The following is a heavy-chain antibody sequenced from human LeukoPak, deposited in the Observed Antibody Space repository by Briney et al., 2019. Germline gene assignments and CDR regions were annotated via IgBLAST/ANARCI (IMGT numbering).Heavy chain of an antibody. V-gene: IGHV5-51*01. CDR2: IYPGDSDT. CDR1: EYTFTTYW. CDR3: ARHIPTGAIGYYFDY. Sequence: GESLKISCQGSEYTFTTYWIAWVRQLPGKGLEWLGIIYPGDSDTRYSPSFQGQVTISADKSISTAYLQWSSLKASDTAMYYCARHIPTGAIGYYFDYWGQGTLVTVSS. D-gene: IGHD1-26*01. J-gene: IGHJ4*02.